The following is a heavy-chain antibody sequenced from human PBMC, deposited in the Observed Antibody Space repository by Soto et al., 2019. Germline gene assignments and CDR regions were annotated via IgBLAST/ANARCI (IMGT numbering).Heavy chain of an antibody. V-gene: IGHV3-11*01. CDR3: ARGGGFAPLDY. D-gene: IGHD5-12*01. CDR2: IGNSGRNI. J-gene: IGHJ4*02. Sequence: QMQLVESGGDLVKPGGSLRLSCATSGFTFSDHYMSWIRQAPGKGLEWVSYIGNSGRNIDYADSKKGRFTISRDNAKFSLYLQMNSLGADDTAVYYCARGGGFAPLDYWGQGTLVTVSS. CDR1: GFTFSDHY.